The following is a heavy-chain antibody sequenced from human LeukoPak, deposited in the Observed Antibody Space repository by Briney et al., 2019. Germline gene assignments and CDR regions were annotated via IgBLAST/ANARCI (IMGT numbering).Heavy chain of an antibody. CDR1: GGSISSSTYY. J-gene: IGHJ6*03. Sequence: SETLSLTCTVSGGSISSSTYYWGWIRQPPGKGLEWIGSIYYSGSTYYNPSLKSRVTISLDTSKNQSSLRLSSVTAADTAVYYCAGVRYYYGSDYYYYMDVWGKGTTVTVSS. CDR3: AGVRYYYGSDYYYYMDV. V-gene: IGHV4-39*01. D-gene: IGHD3-10*01. CDR2: IYYSGST.